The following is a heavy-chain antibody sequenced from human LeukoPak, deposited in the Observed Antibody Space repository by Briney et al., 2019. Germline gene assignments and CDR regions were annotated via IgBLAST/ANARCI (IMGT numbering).Heavy chain of an antibody. J-gene: IGHJ4*02. CDR2: ISTSGSYI. CDR1: GFTFSDYT. Sequence: GGSLRLSCAASGFTFSDYTMNWVRQAPGKGLEWVSSISTSGSYIYCADSVKGRFTISRDNAKNSLYLQMNSLRAEDTAVYYCASVNTLRGYSPDFDYWGQGTLVTVSS. V-gene: IGHV3-21*01. D-gene: IGHD5-18*01. CDR3: ASVNTLRGYSPDFDY.